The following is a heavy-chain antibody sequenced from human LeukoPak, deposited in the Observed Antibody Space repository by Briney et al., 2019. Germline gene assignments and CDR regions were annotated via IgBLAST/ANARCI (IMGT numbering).Heavy chain of an antibody. CDR1: GYTFTGYY. J-gene: IGHJ4*02. CDR3: ARDHDAIKCSYGQYYFDY. D-gene: IGHD5-18*01. Sequence: ASVKVSFKASGYTFTGYYMYWGRQAPGQGLELVGLINTNSGGTNYAQKFQGRVTMTRDTSISTAYMELSRLRSDDTAVYYCARDHDAIKCSYGQYYFDYWGQGTLVTVSS. CDR2: INTNSGGT. V-gene: IGHV1-2*02.